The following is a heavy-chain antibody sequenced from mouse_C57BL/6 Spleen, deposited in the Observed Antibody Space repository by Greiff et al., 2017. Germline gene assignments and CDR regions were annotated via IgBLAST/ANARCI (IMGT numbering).Heavy chain of an antibody. CDR3: GRGGGLLLRAWFAY. Sequence: EVQLQQSGPELVKPGASVKIPCKASGYTFTDYNMDWVKQSHGKSLEWIGDINPNNGGTIYNQKFKGKATLTVDKSSSTAYMELRSLTSEDTAVYYCGRGGGLLLRAWFAYWGQGTLVTVSA. CDR2: INPNNGGT. J-gene: IGHJ3*01. CDR1: GYTFTDYN. D-gene: IGHD1-1*01. V-gene: IGHV1-18*01.